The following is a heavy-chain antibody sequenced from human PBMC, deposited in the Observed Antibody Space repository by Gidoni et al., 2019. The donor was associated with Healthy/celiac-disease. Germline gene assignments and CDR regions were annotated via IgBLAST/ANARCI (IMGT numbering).Heavy chain of an antibody. CDR3: ARPYKPQTTVTIDPFDY. CDR1: GFTFSDYY. J-gene: IGHJ4*02. CDR2: ISSRGSTI. Sequence: QVRLVESGGGLVKPGGSLRLSCAASGFTFSDYYMSWIRQAPGKGLEWVSYISSRGSTIYYADSVKGRFTISRDNAKNSLYLQMHSLRAEDTAVYYCARPYKPQTTVTIDPFDYWGQGTLVTVSS. V-gene: IGHV3-11*01. D-gene: IGHD4-4*01.